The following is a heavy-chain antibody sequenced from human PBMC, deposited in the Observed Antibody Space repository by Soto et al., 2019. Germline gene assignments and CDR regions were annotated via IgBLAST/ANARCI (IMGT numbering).Heavy chain of an antibody. D-gene: IGHD6-19*01. CDR3: ARSYSSAWYLFDY. J-gene: IGHJ4*02. Sequence: LSCAASGFTFGSHGMHWVRQAPGKGLEWVSLIWYDGSNKYYADSMRGRFTIYRDNSKNTLYLQMNSLRAEDTAVYYCARSYSSAWYLFDYWGQGTLVTVSS. V-gene: IGHV3-33*01. CDR1: GFTFGSHG. CDR2: IWYDGSNK.